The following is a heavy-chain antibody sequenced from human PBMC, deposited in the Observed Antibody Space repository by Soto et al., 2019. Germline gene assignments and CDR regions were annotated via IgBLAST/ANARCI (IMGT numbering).Heavy chain of an antibody. CDR1: GFTFSTYG. D-gene: IGHD3-22*01. CDR3: AKEQLAMTVVVADYFDS. V-gene: IGHV3-30*18. CDR2: ISYDGGSK. Sequence: QVQLVESGGGVVQPGKSLRLSCAASGFTFSTYGIHWVRQAPGKGLEWVALISYDGGSKYYGDSVKGRFIISSDNSHNTMSRQMNSLRADDTAVYFCAKEQLAMTVVVADYFDSWGQGTLVTVSS. J-gene: IGHJ4*02.